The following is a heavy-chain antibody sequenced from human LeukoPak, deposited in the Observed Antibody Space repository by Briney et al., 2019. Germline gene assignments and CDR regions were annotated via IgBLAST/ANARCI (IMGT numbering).Heavy chain of an antibody. CDR1: GYTFTGYY. V-gene: IGHV1-2*02. J-gene: IGHJ4*02. D-gene: IGHD5-24*01. Sequence: ASVKVSCKASGYTFTGYYMHWVRQAPGQGLEWMGWINPNSGGTNYAQKFQGRVTMTRGTSISTAYMELSRLRSDDTAVYYCARRDGYNPYYFDYWGQGTLVTVSS. CDR2: INPNSGGT. CDR3: ARRDGYNPYYFDY.